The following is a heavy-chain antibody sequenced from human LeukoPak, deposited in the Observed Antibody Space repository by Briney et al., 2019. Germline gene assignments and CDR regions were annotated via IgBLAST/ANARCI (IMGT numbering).Heavy chain of an antibody. Sequence: GGSLRLSCAASGFKFTHHGMHCVRQAPGKGLEWVAVIWSDGSNRFYSDSVKGRFTISRDDSKNTLYLQMSSLRAEDTTVYYRAKDWDYNFWSNYDHWGQGILVTVSS. CDR1: GFKFTHHG. J-gene: IGHJ4*02. CDR3: AKDWDYNFWSNYDH. CDR2: IWSDGSNR. D-gene: IGHD3-3*01. V-gene: IGHV3-33*06.